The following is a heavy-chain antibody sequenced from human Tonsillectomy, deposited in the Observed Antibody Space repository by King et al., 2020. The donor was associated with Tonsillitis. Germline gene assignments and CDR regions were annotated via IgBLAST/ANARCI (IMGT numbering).Heavy chain of an antibody. J-gene: IGHJ4*02. CDR1: GDIFSNYA. CDR3: ASSSYYSDGSGSYFDF. V-gene: IGHV1-69*06. D-gene: IGHD3-22*01. Sequence: GQLVQSGAAVKKPGSSVKVSCKASGDIFSNYAVSWVRQAPGQGLEWMGGILPIFGTTKYSQKFRVRLKITADRSTSTVFLDLSSLRSEDTAMYYCASSSYYSDGSGSYFDFWGQGTLLTVSS. CDR2: ILPIFGTT.